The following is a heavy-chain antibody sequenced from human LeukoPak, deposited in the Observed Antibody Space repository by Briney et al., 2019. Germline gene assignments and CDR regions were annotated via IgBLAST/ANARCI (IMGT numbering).Heavy chain of an antibody. CDR3: VRDVRGSGSS. Sequence: GGSLRLSCAASGFTFSSYSMNWVRQAPGKGLEWVSYISSSSSTIYYADSVKGRFTIYRDNAKNSLYLQMNSLRAEDTAVYYCVRDVRGSGSSWGQGTLVTVSS. CDR2: ISSSSSTI. D-gene: IGHD3-10*01. V-gene: IGHV3-48*01. CDR1: GFTFSSYS. J-gene: IGHJ4*02.